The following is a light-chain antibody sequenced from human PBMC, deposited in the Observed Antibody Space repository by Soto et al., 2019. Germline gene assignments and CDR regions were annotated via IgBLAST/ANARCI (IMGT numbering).Light chain of an antibody. CDR3: QQYGSSPTT. V-gene: IGKV3-20*01. CDR2: GAS. Sequence: EIVLTQSPGTLSLSPGERAARSCRASQSVSSIYLAWYQQKPGQAPRLLIYGASSRATGIPDRFSGSGSGTDFTLTISRLEPEDFAVYYCQQYGSSPTTFGQGTRLEIK. J-gene: IGKJ5*01. CDR1: QSVSSIY.